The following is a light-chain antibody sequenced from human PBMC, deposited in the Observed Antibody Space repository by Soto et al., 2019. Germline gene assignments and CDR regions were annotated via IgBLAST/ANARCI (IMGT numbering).Light chain of an antibody. CDR1: QSVSTY. Sequence: DTVLTQSPATLYLSPGESATLSCRASQSVSTYLAWYQQKPGQAPRLLIYDASNRVTGIPARFRGSGSGTDFTLTISSLEPDDFAVYYCQQRSNWQITFGQGTLLEI. J-gene: IGKJ5*01. V-gene: IGKV3-11*01. CDR2: DAS. CDR3: QQRSNWQIT.